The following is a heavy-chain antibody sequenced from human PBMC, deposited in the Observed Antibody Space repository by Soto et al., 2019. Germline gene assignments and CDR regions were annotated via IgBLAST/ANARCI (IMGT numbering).Heavy chain of an antibody. V-gene: IGHV1-69*13. CDR2: IIPIFGTA. CDR1: GGTFSSYA. Sequence: AASVKVSCKASGGTFSSYAISWVRQAPGQGLEWMGGIIPIFGTANYAQKFQGRVTITADESTSTAYMELSSLRSEDTAVYYCARTSIIVVVTAIQNYFDYWGQGTLVTVSS. J-gene: IGHJ4*02. D-gene: IGHD2-21*02. CDR3: ARTSIIVVVTAIQNYFDY.